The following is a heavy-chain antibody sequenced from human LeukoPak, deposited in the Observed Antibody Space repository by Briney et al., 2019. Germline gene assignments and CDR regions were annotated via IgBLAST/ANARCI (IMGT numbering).Heavy chain of an antibody. Sequence: SETLSLTCAVYIDSFTNYYWNWIRQTPGKGLEWIGEVSDSGGTNINPSLRSRVILSVDTSKNQFSLKLISVTAADTAVYYCARGQGATVPRVGKNWFDPWGQGTRVIVSS. CDR3: ARGQGATVPRVGKNWFDP. D-gene: IGHD1-26*01. V-gene: IGHV4-34*01. CDR1: IDSFTNYY. CDR2: VSDSGGT. J-gene: IGHJ5*02.